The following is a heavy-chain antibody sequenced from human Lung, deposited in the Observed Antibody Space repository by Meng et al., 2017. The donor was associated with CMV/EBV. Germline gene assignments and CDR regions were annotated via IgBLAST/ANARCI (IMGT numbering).Heavy chain of an antibody. Sequence: GESXKISCAASGFMFSDYYITWIRQAPGKGLEWVSYISGGGGTIYYADSVKGRFIISRDNARNSLYLQMNSLRAEDTAVYYRARAAFLRNYFDYWGQGTLVTVSS. CDR3: ARAAFLRNYFDY. J-gene: IGHJ4*02. CDR2: ISGGGGTI. V-gene: IGHV3-11*04. D-gene: IGHD6-25*01. CDR1: GFMFSDYY.